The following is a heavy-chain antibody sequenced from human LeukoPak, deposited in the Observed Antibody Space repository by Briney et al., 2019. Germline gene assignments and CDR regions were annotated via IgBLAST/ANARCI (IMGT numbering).Heavy chain of an antibody. J-gene: IGHJ4*02. CDR3: ARDSTFDY. V-gene: IGHV1-18*01. CDR1: NFTVTGYG. CDR2: ISGYSGNT. Sequence: ASVKVSCKASNFTVTGYGISWVRQAPGQGLEWMGWISGYSGNTDYAQKFRGRVTMTTDTSTSTAYMDLRSLRSDDTAVYYCARDSTFDYWGQGTLVTVSS.